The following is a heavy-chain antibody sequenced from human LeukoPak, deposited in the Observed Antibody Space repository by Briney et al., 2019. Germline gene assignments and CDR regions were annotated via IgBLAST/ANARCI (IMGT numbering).Heavy chain of an antibody. D-gene: IGHD1-26*01. V-gene: IGHV1-18*01. Sequence: ASVKVSCTASGYTFTSYGIGWVRQAPGQGLEWMGWISADNGNTNYAQKLQGRVTMTTDTSTSTAYMELRSLRSDDTAVYYCARGPDSGSFLYWGQGTLVTVSS. CDR2: ISADNGNT. J-gene: IGHJ4*02. CDR1: GYTFTSYG. CDR3: ARGPDSGSFLY.